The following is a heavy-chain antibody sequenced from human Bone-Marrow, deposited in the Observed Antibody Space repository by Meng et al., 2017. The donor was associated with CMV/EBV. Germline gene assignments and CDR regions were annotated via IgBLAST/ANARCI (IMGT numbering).Heavy chain of an antibody. Sequence: ASVKVSCKASGYTFTGYYMHWVRQAPGQGLEWMGWINPNSGGTNYAQKFQGRVTMTRDTSISTAYMELSRLRSDDTAVYYCAIDCSSTSCYTGRGYYYYYGMDVWGQGNTVT. CDR1: GYTFTGYY. V-gene: IGHV1-2*02. CDR3: AIDCSSTSCYTGRGYYYYYGMDV. J-gene: IGHJ6*02. D-gene: IGHD2-2*02. CDR2: INPNSGGT.